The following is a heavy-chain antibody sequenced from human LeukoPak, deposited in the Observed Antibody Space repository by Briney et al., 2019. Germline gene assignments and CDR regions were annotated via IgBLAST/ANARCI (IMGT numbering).Heavy chain of an antibody. V-gene: IGHV4/OR15-8*01. D-gene: IGHD6-25*01. CDR2: IHDDGRT. J-gene: IGHJ4*02. CDR1: GGSMSDSIT. CDR3: AKVLTAAGLDH. Sequence: SSETLSLTCSVSGGSMSDSITWGWVRQPPGKGLEWLANIHDDGRTAPNPSLRSRLTISQDRSKNQFFLKVRSVTAADTAFYYCAKVLTAAGLDHWGQGILVTVSS.